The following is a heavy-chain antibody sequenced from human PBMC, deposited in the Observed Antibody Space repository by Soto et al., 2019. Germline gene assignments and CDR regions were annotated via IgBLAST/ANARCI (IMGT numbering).Heavy chain of an antibody. V-gene: IGHV3-21*04. CDR1: GFTFSGYS. J-gene: IGHJ3*02. CDR3: AKDPATVVVSTFDI. D-gene: IGHD2-21*01. CDR2: ISSTSIYT. Sequence: PGGSLRLSCAASGFTFSGYSMNWVRQAPGKGLEWVSSISSTSIYTYYADSVKGRFTISRDNSKNTLYLQMNSLRAEDTAVYYCAKDPATVVVSTFDIWGQGTMVTVSS.